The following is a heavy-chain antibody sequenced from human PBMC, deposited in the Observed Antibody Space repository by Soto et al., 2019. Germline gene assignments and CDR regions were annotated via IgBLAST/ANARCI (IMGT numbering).Heavy chain of an antibody. CDR2: INHSGST. CDR1: GGSFSGYY. V-gene: IGHV4-34*01. Sequence: SETLSLTCAVYGGSFSGYYWSWIRQPPGKGLEWIGEINHSGSTNYNPSLKSRVTISVDTSKNQFSLKLSSVTAADTAVYYCARESHYDILTGYRDYWGQGTLVTVSS. J-gene: IGHJ4*02. CDR3: ARESHYDILTGYRDY. D-gene: IGHD3-9*01.